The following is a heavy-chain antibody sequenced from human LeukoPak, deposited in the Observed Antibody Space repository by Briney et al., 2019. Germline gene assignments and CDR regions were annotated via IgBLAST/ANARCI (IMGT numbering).Heavy chain of an antibody. Sequence: GGSLRLSCAASGFTVSSNYMSWVRQAPGKGLEWVSVIYSGGSTYYADSVKGRFTISRDNSKNTLYLQMNSLRAEDTAVYYCARIDVVPAAIIDIWGQGTMVTVSS. CDR3: ARIDVVPAAIIDI. CDR2: IYSGGST. V-gene: IGHV3-66*02. J-gene: IGHJ3*02. CDR1: GFTVSSNY. D-gene: IGHD2-2*02.